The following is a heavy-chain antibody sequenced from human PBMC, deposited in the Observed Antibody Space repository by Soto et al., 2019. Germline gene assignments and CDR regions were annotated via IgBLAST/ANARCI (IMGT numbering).Heavy chain of an antibody. D-gene: IGHD5-12*01. V-gene: IGHV3-15*01. CDR2: VKSKTDGGAT. CDR1: GFTFYNTW. CDR3: TTDRRSGYDPQFDF. J-gene: IGHJ4*02. Sequence: EVQLVESGGDLVKPGGSLRLSCAASGFTFYNTWISWVRQAPGKGLEWVGRVKSKTDGGATDYTAPVKGRFTISRDDSQNTLYLQMNSLQTDDTAVYYCTTDRRSGYDPQFDFWGQGTLVTVSS.